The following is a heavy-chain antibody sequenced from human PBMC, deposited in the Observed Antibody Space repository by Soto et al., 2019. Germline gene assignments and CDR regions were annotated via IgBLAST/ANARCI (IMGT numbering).Heavy chain of an antibody. Sequence: ETLSLTCTVSGGSISSSSYYWGWIRQPPGKGLEWIGSIYYSGSTYYNPSLKSRVTISVDTSKNQFSLKLSSVTAADTAVYYCANRRGGDSSGYYYYYGMDVWGQGTTVTVSS. J-gene: IGHJ6*02. D-gene: IGHD3-22*01. V-gene: IGHV4-39*01. CDR1: GGSISSSSYY. CDR3: ANRRGGDSSGYYYYYGMDV. CDR2: IYYSGST.